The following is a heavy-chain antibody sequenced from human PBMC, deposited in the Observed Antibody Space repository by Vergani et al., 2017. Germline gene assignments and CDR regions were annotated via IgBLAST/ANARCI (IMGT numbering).Heavy chain of an antibody. J-gene: IGHJ2*01. Sequence: EVQLVESGGGLVQPGGSLRLSCAASGFTFSTYWMSWVRQAPGKGLEGVANVKQDGSEEYYVGYVKGRFTISRDNAKDSLYLQMNSLRAEDTAVYYCARDLDYYDSSGYYRYWYFDLWGRGTLVTVSS. CDR2: VKQDGSEE. V-gene: IGHV3-7*03. CDR1: GFTFSTYW. D-gene: IGHD3-22*01. CDR3: ARDLDYYDSSGYYRYWYFDL.